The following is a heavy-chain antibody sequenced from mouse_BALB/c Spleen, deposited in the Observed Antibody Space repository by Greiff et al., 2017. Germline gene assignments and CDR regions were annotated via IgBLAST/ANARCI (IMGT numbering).Heavy chain of an antibody. CDR2: IWGDGST. D-gene: IGHD2-1*01. V-gene: IGHV2-6-7*01. CDR3: ARERGNYGGFDD. CDR1: GFSLTGYG. Sequence: VKLVESGPGLVAPSQSLSISCTASGFSLTGYGVNWVRQPPGKGLEWLGMIWGDGSTDYNSALKSRLSISNDNSKSQVLLKMNSLQTDDTARYYCARERGNYGGFDDWGQGTTLTVAS. J-gene: IGHJ2*01.